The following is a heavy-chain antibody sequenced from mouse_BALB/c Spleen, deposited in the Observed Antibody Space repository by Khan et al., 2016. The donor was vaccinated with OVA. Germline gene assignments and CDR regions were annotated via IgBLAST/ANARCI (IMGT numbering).Heavy chain of an antibody. Sequence: QMQLEESGAELAKPGASLKMSCTASGYSFITYWIHWVKQRPGQGLEWIGYIDPSTGYAEYNQKFTDKATLTADKSSSTAHMQLTSLTSEDSAVYYCARRGLNGIFVYWGQGTLVTVSA. CDR3: ARRGLNGIFVY. CDR2: IDPSTGYA. J-gene: IGHJ3*01. CDR1: GYSFITYW. V-gene: IGHV1-7*01. D-gene: IGHD1-3*01.